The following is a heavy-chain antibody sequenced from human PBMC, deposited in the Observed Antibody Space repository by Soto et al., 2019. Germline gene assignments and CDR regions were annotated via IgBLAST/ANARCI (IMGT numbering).Heavy chain of an antibody. J-gene: IGHJ4*02. CDR1: GFTFSSYG. V-gene: IGHV3-33*01. Sequence: GGSLRLSCAASGFTFSSYGMHWVRQAPGKGLEWVALIWYDGSDQYYADSVKGRFTISRDNSKNTLYLQMNSLRVEDTGIYYCGRYEFDCWGQGSLVTVSS. D-gene: IGHD5-12*01. CDR3: GRYEFDC. CDR2: IWYDGSDQ.